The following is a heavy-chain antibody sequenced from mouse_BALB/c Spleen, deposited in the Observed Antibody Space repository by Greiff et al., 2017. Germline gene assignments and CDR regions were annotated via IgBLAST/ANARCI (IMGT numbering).Heavy chain of an antibody. CDR1: GFTFSSYG. J-gene: IGHJ2*01. V-gene: IGHV5-6*01. CDR3: ARVYEGGYFDY. D-gene: IGHD1-1*01. Sequence: EVQLVESGGDLVKPGGSLKLSCAASGFTFSSYGMSWVRQTPDKRLEWVATISIGGSYTYYPDSVKGRFTISRDNAKNTLYLQMSSLKSEDTAMYYCARVYEGGYFDYWGQGTTLTVSS. CDR2: ISIGGSYT.